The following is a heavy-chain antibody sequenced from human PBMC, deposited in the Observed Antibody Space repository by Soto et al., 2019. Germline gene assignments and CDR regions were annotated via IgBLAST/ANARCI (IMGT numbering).Heavy chain of an antibody. J-gene: IGHJ4*02. V-gene: IGHV4-30-2*01. CDR2: IYHSGST. CDR3: ARDSYDSSGYYYPFDY. Sequence: TSETLSLTCAVSGGSISSGGYSWSWIRQPPGKGLEWIGYIYHSGSTYYNPSLKSRVTISVDRSKNQFSLKLSSVTAADTAVYYCARDSYDSSGYYYPFDYWGQGTLVTVSS. D-gene: IGHD3-22*01. CDR1: GGSISSGGYS.